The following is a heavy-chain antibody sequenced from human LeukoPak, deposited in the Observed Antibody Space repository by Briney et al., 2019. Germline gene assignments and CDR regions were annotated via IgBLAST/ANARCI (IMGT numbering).Heavy chain of an antibody. Sequence: ASVKVSCKASGYTFTGYYMHWVRQAPGQGLEWMGWINPNSGGTNYAQEFQGRVTMTRDTSISTAYMELSRLRSDDTAVYYCARDAITMIVVVIGGGGYYFDYWGQGTLVTVSS. J-gene: IGHJ4*02. CDR1: GYTFTGYY. V-gene: IGHV1-2*02. CDR3: ARDAITMIVVVIGGGGYYFDY. CDR2: INPNSGGT. D-gene: IGHD3-22*01.